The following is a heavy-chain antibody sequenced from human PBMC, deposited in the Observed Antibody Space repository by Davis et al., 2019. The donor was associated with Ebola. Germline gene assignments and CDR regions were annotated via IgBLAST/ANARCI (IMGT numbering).Heavy chain of an antibody. CDR1: GFNFYDYA. CDR2: ISWNSGTI. Sequence: PGGSLRLSCAASGFNFYDYAMHWVRQTPGKGLEWVSGISWNSGTINYADSVKGRFTISRDNAKNSLYLQMNSLRAEDTALYYCARVKVAGSTTHFDYWGQGTLVTVSS. CDR3: ARVKVAGSTTHFDY. D-gene: IGHD6-19*01. J-gene: IGHJ4*02. V-gene: IGHV3-9*01.